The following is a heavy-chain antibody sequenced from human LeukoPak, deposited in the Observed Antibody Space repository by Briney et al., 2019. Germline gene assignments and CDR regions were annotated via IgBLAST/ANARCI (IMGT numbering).Heavy chain of an antibody. Sequence: GGSLRLSCAASGFTFSSYDMHWVRQATGKGLEWVSAIGTAGDTYYPGSVKGRFTISRESAKNSLYLQMNSLRAGDTAVYYCARDQWLANYYYGMVVWGQGTTVTVSS. D-gene: IGHD6-19*01. V-gene: IGHV3-13*01. J-gene: IGHJ6*02. CDR3: ARDQWLANYYYGMVV. CDR1: GFTFSSYD. CDR2: IGTAGDT.